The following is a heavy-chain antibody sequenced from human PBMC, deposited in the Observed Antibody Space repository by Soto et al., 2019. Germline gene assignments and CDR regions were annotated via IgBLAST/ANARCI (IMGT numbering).Heavy chain of an antibody. Sequence: QVQLVQSGGGVVQPGMSLRLSCAASGFPFRSYGMHWVRQAPGKGPEWVANVWYDGSNENYAASVKGRFTILRDNSNNSLYLQMNSLKAEDTAVYYCAGDRAAVADIIDTHAFVMWGQGTVITVSS. J-gene: IGHJ3*02. CDR3: AGDRAAVADIIDTHAFVM. CDR2: VWYDGSNE. CDR1: GFPFRSYG. V-gene: IGHV3-33*01. D-gene: IGHD6-19*01.